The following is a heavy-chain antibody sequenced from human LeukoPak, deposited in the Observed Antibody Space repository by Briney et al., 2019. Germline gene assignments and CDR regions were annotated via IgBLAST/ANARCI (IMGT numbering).Heavy chain of an antibody. CDR3: ARAMRSGYDY. V-gene: IGHV3-48*02. CDR2: VSSSSDAI. D-gene: IGHD5-12*01. J-gene: IGHJ4*02. CDR1: GFTFSTYG. Sequence: GGSLRLSCAASGFTFSTYGMNWVRQAPGKGPEWVSYVSSSSDAIYYPDSVRGRFTISRDNAKNSLYLQMNSLRDEDTAVYYCARAMRSGYDYWGQGTLVTVSS.